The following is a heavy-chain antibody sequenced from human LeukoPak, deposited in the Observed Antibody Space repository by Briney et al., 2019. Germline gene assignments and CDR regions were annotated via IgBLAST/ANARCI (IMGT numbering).Heavy chain of an antibody. D-gene: IGHD2-21*02. CDR3: ARVVYCGGDCYSKYFYGMDV. Sequence: RASVKVSCKTSGYTFTGYHMHWVRQAPGQGLEWMGWINPYSGGTNFAQKFQGRVTMTRDTSITTAYMELSRLRSDDTAVYYCARVVYCGGDCYSKYFYGMDVWGQGTTVTVPS. J-gene: IGHJ6*02. CDR2: INPYSGGT. V-gene: IGHV1-2*02. CDR1: GYTFTGYH.